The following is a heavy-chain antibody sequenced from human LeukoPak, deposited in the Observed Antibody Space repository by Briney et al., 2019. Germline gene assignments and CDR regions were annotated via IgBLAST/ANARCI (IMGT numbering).Heavy chain of an antibody. D-gene: IGHD6-13*01. V-gene: IGHV3-74*01. J-gene: IGHJ4*02. CDR3: VAATPHLDY. Sequence: GGSLRLSCAASGLTFSDYWTHWVRRPPGKGPVWVARFNSDGSWITYADSVKGRFTISRDDAKNTLYLQMNSLRAVDTAVYYCVAATPHLDYWGQGTLVTVSS. CDR1: GLTFSDYW. CDR2: FNSDGSWI.